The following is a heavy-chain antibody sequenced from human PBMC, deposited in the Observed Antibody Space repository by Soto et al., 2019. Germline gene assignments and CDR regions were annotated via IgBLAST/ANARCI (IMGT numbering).Heavy chain of an antibody. CDR2: ISYDGSNK. D-gene: IGHD6-13*01. Sequence: GGSLRLSCAASGFTFSSYGMHWVRQAPGKGLEWVAVISYDGSNKYYADSVKGRFTISRDNSKNTLYLQMNSLRAEDTAVYYCAKEGGYSSSWYNFDYWGQGTLGTVSS. CDR1: GFTFSSYG. CDR3: AKEGGYSSSWYNFDY. J-gene: IGHJ4*02. V-gene: IGHV3-30*18.